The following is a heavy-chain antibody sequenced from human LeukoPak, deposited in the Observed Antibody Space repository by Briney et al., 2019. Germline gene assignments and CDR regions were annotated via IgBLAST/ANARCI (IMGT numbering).Heavy chain of an antibody. D-gene: IGHD2-8*01. CDR3: TTDIVVMVYARRIDAFDI. V-gene: IGHV3-15*01. J-gene: IGHJ3*02. CDR1: GFTFSNAW. Sequence: GGSLRLSCAASGFTFSNAWMSWVRQAPGKGLEWVGRIKSKTDGGTTDYAAPVKGRFTMSRDDSKNTLYLQMNSLKTEDTAVYYCTTDIVVMVYARRIDAFDIWGQGTMVTVSS. CDR2: IKSKTDGGTT.